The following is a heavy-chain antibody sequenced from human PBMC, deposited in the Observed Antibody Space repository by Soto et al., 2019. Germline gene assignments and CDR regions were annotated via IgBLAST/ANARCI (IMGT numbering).Heavy chain of an antibody. J-gene: IGHJ4*02. CDR2: MNPNSGNT. Sequence: ASVKVSCKASGYTFTSYDINWVRQATGQGLEWMGWMNPNSGNTGYAQKFQGRVTMTRNTSISTAYMELSSLRSEDTAVYYCARAPTYNWNYDESIDFWGQGTRATVSS. D-gene: IGHD1-7*01. V-gene: IGHV1-8*01. CDR3: ARAPTYNWNYDESIDF. CDR1: GYTFTSYD.